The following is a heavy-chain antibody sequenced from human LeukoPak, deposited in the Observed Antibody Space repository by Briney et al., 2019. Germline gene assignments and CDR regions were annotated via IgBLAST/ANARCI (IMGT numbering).Heavy chain of an antibody. CDR2: IYYSGST. D-gene: IGHD2-15*01. V-gene: IGHV4-59*12. J-gene: IGHJ4*02. CDR3: ARRYSGGTCYPFDY. Sequence: PSETLSLTCTVSGGSISSYYWSWIRQPPGKGLEWIAYIYYSGSTNYNPSLKSRVTISVDTSKNQFSLKLTSVTAADTAVYYCARRYSGGTCYPFDYWGQGTQVTVSS. CDR1: GGSISSYY.